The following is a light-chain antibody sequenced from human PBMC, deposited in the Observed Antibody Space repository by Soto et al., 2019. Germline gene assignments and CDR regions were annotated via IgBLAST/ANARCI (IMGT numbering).Light chain of an antibody. Sequence: QSVLTQPRSVSGSPGQSVTISCTGTSSDVGGYNYVSWYQHHPGKAPKLMIYDVTERPSGVPDRFSGSKSGDTASLTISGLQAEDEADYYCCSYAGGPYVFATGTKDTVL. CDR3: CSYAGGPYV. CDR1: SSDVGGYNY. V-gene: IGLV2-11*01. CDR2: DVT. J-gene: IGLJ1*01.